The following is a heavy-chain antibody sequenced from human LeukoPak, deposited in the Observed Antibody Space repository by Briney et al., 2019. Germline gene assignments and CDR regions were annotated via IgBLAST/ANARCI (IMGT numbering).Heavy chain of an antibody. Sequence: SETLSLTCVVYGGSFSGYYWNWIRQPPGKGLEWIGEISHSGSTNYNRSLKSRVTISLDTSKNQFSLNLSSVTAADTAVYYCVKDSSRLDYWGQGTLVTVSS. D-gene: IGHD6-19*01. CDR3: VKDSSRLDY. CDR2: ISHSGST. CDR1: GGSFSGYY. J-gene: IGHJ4*02. V-gene: IGHV4-34*01.